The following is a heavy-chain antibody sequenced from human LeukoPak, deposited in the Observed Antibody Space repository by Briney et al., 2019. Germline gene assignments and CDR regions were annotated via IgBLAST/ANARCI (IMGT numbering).Heavy chain of an antibody. V-gene: IGHV3-23*01. Sequence: GGCLRLSCAASGFTFSSYAMSWVRQAPGKGLEWVSAIIGSGGSTYYADSVKGRFTISRDNSKNTLYLQMNSLRAEDTAVYYCAKSSVRGVITTTNPFDYWGQGTLVTVSS. CDR2: IIGSGGST. J-gene: IGHJ4*02. CDR3: AKSSVRGVITTTNPFDY. D-gene: IGHD3-10*01. CDR1: GFTFSSYA.